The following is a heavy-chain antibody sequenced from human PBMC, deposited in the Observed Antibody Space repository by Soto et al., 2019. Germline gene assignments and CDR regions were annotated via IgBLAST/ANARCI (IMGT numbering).Heavy chain of an antibody. CDR1: GGSFSGYY. Sequence: SETLSLTCAAYGGSFSGYYWNWIRQPPGKGLEWIGEIDHSGYTNYNPSLKSRVTISVDTSKNQFSLRLASVTAADTAVYYCARVRDWFDPWGQGTLVTVSS. V-gene: IGHV4-34*01. D-gene: IGHD3-3*01. CDR3: ARVRDWFDP. J-gene: IGHJ5*02. CDR2: IDHSGYT.